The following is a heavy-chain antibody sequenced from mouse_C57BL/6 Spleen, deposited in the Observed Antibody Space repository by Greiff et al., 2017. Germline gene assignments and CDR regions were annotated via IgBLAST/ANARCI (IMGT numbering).Heavy chain of an antibody. V-gene: IGHV3-6*01. CDR3: ARRRIYDGYSIYAMDY. CDR2: ISYDGSN. Sequence: LMESRPGLGKPSQSLSLTCSVTGYSITRGDYWNRNRQFPGKKLEWMGYISYDGSNNYNPSLKNRISITRDTSKNQFFLKLNSVTTEDTATYYCARRRIYDGYSIYAMDYWGQGTSVTVSS. CDR1: GYSITRGDY. J-gene: IGHJ4*01. D-gene: IGHD2-3*01.